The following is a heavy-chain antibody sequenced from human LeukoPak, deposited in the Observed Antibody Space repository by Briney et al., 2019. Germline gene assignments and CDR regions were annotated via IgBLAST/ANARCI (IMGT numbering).Heavy chain of an antibody. CDR3: AREAPAAGTFDY. CDR2: ISAYNGNT. J-gene: IGHJ4*02. Sequence: ASVKVSCKASGYTFTSYGIIWVRQAPGQGLEWMGWISAYNGNTNYAQKLQGRVTMTTDTSTSTAYMELRSLRSDDTAVYYCAREAPAAGTFDYWGQGNLVTVSS. V-gene: IGHV1-18*01. CDR1: GYTFTSYG. D-gene: IGHD6-13*01.